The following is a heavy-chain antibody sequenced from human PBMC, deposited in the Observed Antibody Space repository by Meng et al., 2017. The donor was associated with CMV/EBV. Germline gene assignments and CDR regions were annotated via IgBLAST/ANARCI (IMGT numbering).Heavy chain of an antibody. D-gene: IGHD1-7*01. Sequence: GGSLRLSCAASGFTFDDYAMHWVRQAPGKGLEWVSGISWNSGSIGYADSVKGRFTISRDNAKNSLYLQMNSLRAEDTAVYYCARDLELRPWFDPWGQGTLVTVSS. V-gene: IGHV3-9*01. J-gene: IGHJ5*02. CDR1: GFTFDDYA. CDR2: ISWNSGSI. CDR3: ARDLELRPWFDP.